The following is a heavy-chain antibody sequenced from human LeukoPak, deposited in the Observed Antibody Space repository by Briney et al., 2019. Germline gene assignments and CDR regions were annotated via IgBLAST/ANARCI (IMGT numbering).Heavy chain of an antibody. CDR1: GFTFSSHA. V-gene: IGHV3-30*04. J-gene: IGHJ4*02. Sequence: PGGSQRLSCAASGFTFSSHALHWVRQAPGKGLEWVAVISSDGSYKYYADSVKGRFTISRDNSKNTLYLQMNSLIPEDTAVYYCARQYISGQWYFDYWGQGTLVTVSS. CDR2: ISSDGSYK. D-gene: IGHD5-18*01. CDR3: ARQYISGQWYFDY.